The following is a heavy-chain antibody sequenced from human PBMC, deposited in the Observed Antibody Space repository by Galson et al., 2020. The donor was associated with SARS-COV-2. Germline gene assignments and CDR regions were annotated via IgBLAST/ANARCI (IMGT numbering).Heavy chain of an antibody. J-gene: IGHJ4*02. CDR3: AKNREHYDSSGYYDY. D-gene: IGHD3-22*01. CDR1: GFTFSSYA. CDR2: IRGSGGST. Sequence: GGSLRLSCAASGFTFSSYAMSWVRQAPGKGLEWVSGIRGSGGSTYYADSVKGRFTISRDNSKNTLYLQMNSLRAEDTAVYYCAKNREHYDSSGYYDYWGQGTLVTVSS. V-gene: IGHV3-23*01.